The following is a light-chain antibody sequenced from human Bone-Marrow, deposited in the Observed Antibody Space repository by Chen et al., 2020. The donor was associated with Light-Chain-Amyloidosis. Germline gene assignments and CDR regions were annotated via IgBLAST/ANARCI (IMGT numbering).Light chain of an antibody. CDR1: QSVGTS. V-gene: IGKV3-11*01. CDR2: DAS. Sequence: ILLTQSPATLSLSPGERATLSCRVSQSVGTSLAWYQQKTGQAPRLLIYDASDRATGIPARFSGSGSGTDFTLTISNLEPEDFAVYYCQQRSDWYTFGQGTKLEIK. CDR3: QQRSDWYT. J-gene: IGKJ2*01.